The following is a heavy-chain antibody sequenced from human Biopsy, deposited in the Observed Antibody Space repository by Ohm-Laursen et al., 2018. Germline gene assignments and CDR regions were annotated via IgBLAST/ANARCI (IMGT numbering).Heavy chain of an antibody. CDR3: ARDTRWSPYSMDV. D-gene: IGHD4-23*01. CDR1: GFSFSDYH. J-gene: IGHJ6*02. V-gene: IGHV3-11*01. CDR2: ISGGGTI. Sequence: SLRLSCAASGFSFSDYHMRRIRQAPGRGLEWVSYISGGGTIYYGDSMKGRVTISRDNAKNSLYLQMHSLRAEDTAVYYCARDTRWSPYSMDVWSQGTTVTVSS.